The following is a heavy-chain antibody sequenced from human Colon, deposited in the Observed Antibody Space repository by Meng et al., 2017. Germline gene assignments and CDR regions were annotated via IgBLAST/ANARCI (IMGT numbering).Heavy chain of an antibody. CDR2: IDRDGSKQ. J-gene: IGHJ4*02. V-gene: IGHV3-7*01. CDR3: AVDPNWSPN. D-gene: IGHD1-1*01. CDR1: GFTFSSYW. Sequence: EIHVVELGGALVSPGGSLSFSCVASGFTFSSYWMAGVRQAPGKGLEWVANIDRDGSKQHYVDSVKGRFTISRDNAKSSLFLQMNSLRAEDTAVYYCAVDPNWSPNWGQGTLVTVSS.